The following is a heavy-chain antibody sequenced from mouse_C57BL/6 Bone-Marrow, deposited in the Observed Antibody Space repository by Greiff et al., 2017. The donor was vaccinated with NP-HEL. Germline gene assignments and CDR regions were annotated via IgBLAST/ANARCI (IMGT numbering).Heavy chain of an antibody. CDR3: ARHRGLRYYAMDY. D-gene: IGHD2-4*01. J-gene: IGHJ4*01. CDR2: ISSGGSYT. V-gene: IGHV5-6*01. CDR1: GFTFSSYG. Sequence: EVHLVESGGDLVKPGGSLKLSCAASGFTFSSYGMSWVRQTPDKRLEWVATISSGGSYTYYPDSVKGRFTISRDNAKNTLYLQMSSLKSEDTAMYYCARHRGLRYYAMDYWGQGTSVTVSS.